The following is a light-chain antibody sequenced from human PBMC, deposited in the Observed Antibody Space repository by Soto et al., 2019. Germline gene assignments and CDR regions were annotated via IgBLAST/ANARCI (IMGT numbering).Light chain of an antibody. CDR3: QQYVDTWWT. V-gene: IGKV3-20*01. Sequence: EVVLTQSPGTLSLSPGERATLSCRASQSVNNNYLAWYQQKPGQAPRLLIYGASSRATGIPDRISGSGSGTDFTLTISRLEPEDFAVYYCQQYVDTWWTFGQGTKVEIK. CDR1: QSVNNNY. J-gene: IGKJ1*01. CDR2: GAS.